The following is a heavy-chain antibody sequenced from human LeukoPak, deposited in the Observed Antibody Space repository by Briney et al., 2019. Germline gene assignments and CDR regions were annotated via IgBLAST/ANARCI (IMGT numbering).Heavy chain of an antibody. D-gene: IGHD4-11*01. CDR1: GYTFTNYA. J-gene: IGHJ4*02. V-gene: IGHV1-3*01. Sequence: ASVKVFCKASGYTFTNYAMNCVRRPPGQTLECMGWTNAGNGKKKSSQRFQDRVTITRDTSASTAYMELNSLRSEDTAVYYCARGIWSSNNKDYYFDYWGQGSLVTVSS. CDR3: ARGIWSSNNKDYYFDY. CDR2: TNAGNGKK.